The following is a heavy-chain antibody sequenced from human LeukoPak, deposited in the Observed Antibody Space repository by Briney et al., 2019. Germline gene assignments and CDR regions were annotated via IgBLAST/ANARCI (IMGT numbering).Heavy chain of an antibody. CDR1: GGSFSGYY. CDR2: INHSGST. CDR3: ARRRILAERTRCYMDV. J-gene: IGHJ6*03. V-gene: IGHV4-34*01. D-gene: IGHD2-15*01. Sequence: SETLSLTCAVYGGSFSGYYWSWIRQPPGKGLEWIGEINHSGSTNYNPSLKSRVTISVDTSKNQFSLKLSSVTAADTAEYYCARRRILAERTRCYMDVWGKGTTVTISS.